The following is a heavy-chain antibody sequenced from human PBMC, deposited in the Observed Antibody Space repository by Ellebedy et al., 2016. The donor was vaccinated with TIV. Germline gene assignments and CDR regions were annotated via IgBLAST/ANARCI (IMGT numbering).Heavy chain of an antibody. CDR2: INPNSGGT. CDR3: ARDQRMSDAFDT. V-gene: IGHV1-2*02. CDR1: GYTFTGYY. D-gene: IGHD2-15*01. J-gene: IGHJ3*02. Sequence: AASVKVSCKASGYTFTGYYMHWVRQAPGQGLEWMGWINPNSGGTNYAQRFQGRVTMTRDTSISTAYMELSRLRSDDTAVYYCARDQRMSDAFDTWGQGTMVTVSS.